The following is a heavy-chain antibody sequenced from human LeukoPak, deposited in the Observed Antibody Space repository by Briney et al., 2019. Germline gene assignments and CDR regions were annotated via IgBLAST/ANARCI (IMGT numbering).Heavy chain of an antibody. CDR1: GYTFTSYG. J-gene: IGHJ6*03. CDR2: ISAYNGNT. D-gene: IGHD3-22*01. V-gene: IGHV1-18*01. CDR3: ARAASYYYDSSGYYSRVYYYYYMDV. Sequence: ASVKVSCKASGYTFTSYGISCVRQAPGQGLEWMGWISAYNGNTNYAQKLQGRVTMTTDTSTSTAYMELRSLRSDDTAVYYCARAASYYYDSSGYYSRVYYYYYMDVWGKGTTVTISS.